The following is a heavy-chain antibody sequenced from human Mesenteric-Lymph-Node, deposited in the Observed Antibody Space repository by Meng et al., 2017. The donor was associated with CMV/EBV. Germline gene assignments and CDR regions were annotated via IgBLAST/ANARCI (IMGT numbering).Heavy chain of an antibody. D-gene: IGHD5-18*01. CDR2: INPNSGGT. CDR3: ARDKWIQLWNDYYYYGMDV. V-gene: IGHV1-2*02. Sequence: ASVKVSCKASGYTFTGYYMHWVRQAPGQGLEWMGWINPNSGGTNYAQKFQGRVTMTRDTSISTAYMELSRLRSDDTAMYYCARDKWIQLWNDYYYYGMDVWGQGTTVTVSS. J-gene: IGHJ6*02. CDR1: GYTFTGYY.